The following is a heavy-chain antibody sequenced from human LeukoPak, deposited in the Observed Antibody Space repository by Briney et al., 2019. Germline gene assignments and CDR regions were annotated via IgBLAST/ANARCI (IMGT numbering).Heavy chain of an antibody. CDR1: CYSISSGYY. CDR3: ARASGYSSSWIDY. V-gene: IGHV4-38-2*02. Sequence: SETLSLTCTVSCYSISSGYYWGWIRQPPGKGLEWIGSIYHSGNTFYNPSLKSRVTISLDTSKNQFSLKLSSVTAADTAVYYCARASGYSSSWIDYWGQGTLVIVSS. D-gene: IGHD6-13*01. CDR2: IYHSGNT. J-gene: IGHJ4*02.